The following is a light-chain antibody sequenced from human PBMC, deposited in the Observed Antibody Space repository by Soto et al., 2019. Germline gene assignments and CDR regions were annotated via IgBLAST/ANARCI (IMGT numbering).Light chain of an antibody. Sequence: EIVLTQSPGTLSLSPGERATLSCRASQSISNNYLAWFQQKPGQAPRLLMYGASSRATGIPDRFSGSGSGTDFTLTSTRLEPEDFAVYYCQQYGSSRTFGQGTKVEIK. CDR1: QSISNNY. V-gene: IGKV3-20*01. CDR2: GAS. CDR3: QQYGSSRT. J-gene: IGKJ1*01.